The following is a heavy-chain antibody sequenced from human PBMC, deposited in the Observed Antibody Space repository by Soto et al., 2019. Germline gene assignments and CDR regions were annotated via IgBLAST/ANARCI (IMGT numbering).Heavy chain of an antibody. D-gene: IGHD1-1*01. V-gene: IGHV1-69*13. CDR3: ARDGGDTVQLELWGYYYYGMDV. Sequence: GASVKVSCKASGGTFSSYAIRWVRQAPGQGLEWMGGIIPIFGTANYAQKFQGRVTITADESTSTAYMELSSLRSEDTAVYYCARDGGDTVQLELWGYYYYGMDVWGQGTTVTVSS. CDR1: GGTFSSYA. J-gene: IGHJ6*02. CDR2: IIPIFGTA.